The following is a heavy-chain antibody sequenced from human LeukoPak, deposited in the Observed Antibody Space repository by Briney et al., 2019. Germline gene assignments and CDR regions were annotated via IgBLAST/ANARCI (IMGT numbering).Heavy chain of an antibody. J-gene: IGHJ5*02. CDR2: IRSKANSYAT. D-gene: IGHD3-10*01. CDR1: GFTFSGSA. CDR3: ASLYGSGKRWVDP. Sequence: GGSLRLSCAASGFTFSGSAMHWVRQASGKGLEWVGRIRSKANSYATAYAASVKGRFTISRDDSKNTAYLQMNSLKTEDTAVYYCASLYGSGKRWVDPWGQGTLVTVSS. V-gene: IGHV3-73*01.